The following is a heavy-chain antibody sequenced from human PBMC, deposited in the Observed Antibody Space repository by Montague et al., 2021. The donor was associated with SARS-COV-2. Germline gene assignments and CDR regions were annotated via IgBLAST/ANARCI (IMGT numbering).Heavy chain of an antibody. CDR1: GFTFSSYA. D-gene: IGHD3-9*01. V-gene: IGHV3-30-3*01. Sequence: SLRLSCAASGFTFSSYAMHWVRQAPGKGLEWVAVISYDGSNKYYADSVKGRFTTPRDNSKNTLYLQMNSLRAEDTAVYYCATEYYDILTGYYNWGQGTLVTVSS. CDR2: ISYDGSNK. CDR3: ATEYYDILTGYYN. J-gene: IGHJ4*02.